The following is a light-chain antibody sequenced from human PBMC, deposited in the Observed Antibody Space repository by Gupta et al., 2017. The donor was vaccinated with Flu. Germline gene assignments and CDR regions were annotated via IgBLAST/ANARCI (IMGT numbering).Light chain of an antibody. J-gene: IGKJ3*01. CDR1: QSVSSN. Sequence: EIVLTQSPATLSLSPGERATLSCRASQSVSSNLAWYQQKPGQAPRLLIYDASNRATGIPARFSGTGSGTDFTLTISSQEHEDFAVYYCQQRSDWPTFGHGTKVDI. CDR3: QQRSDWPT. CDR2: DAS. V-gene: IGKV3-11*01.